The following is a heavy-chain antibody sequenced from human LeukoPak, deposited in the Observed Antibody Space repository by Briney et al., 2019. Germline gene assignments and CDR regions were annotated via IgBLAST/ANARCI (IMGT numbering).Heavy chain of an antibody. CDR2: ISGSGGST. CDR3: AKNRVLRYPGTDFDY. CDR1: GFTFSSYA. J-gene: IGHJ4*02. V-gene: IGHV3-23*01. Sequence: PGGSLRLSCAASGFTFSSYAMSWVRQAPGKGLEWVSAISGSGGSTYYADSVKGRFTISRDNAKSTLYLQMNSLRAEATAVYYCAKNRVLRYPGTDFDYWGQGTLVTVSS. D-gene: IGHD3-16*01.